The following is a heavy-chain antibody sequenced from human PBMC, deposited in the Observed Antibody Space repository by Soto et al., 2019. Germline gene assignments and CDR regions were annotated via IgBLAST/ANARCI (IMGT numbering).Heavy chain of an antibody. Sequence: QITLKESGPTLVKPTQTLTLTCTFSGFSLSTDGVGVGWIRQPPGKALEWLALIYWDDDKRYSPSLKNRLTITKDTSKTQVVLTMTNMDPVDTATYYCAHAYGGTSWPNDAFDVWGQGTVVTVSS. CDR2: IYWDDDK. CDR3: AHAYGGTSWPNDAFDV. CDR1: GFSLSTDGVG. V-gene: IGHV2-5*02. D-gene: IGHD2-2*01. J-gene: IGHJ3*01.